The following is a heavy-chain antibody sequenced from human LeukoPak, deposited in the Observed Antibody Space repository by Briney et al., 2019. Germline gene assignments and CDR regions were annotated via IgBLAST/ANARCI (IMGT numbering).Heavy chain of an antibody. Sequence: GGSLRLSCAASGFTFSSYAMSWVRQAPGKGLEWVSAISGSGGSTYYADSVKGRFTISRDNSKNTLYLQMNSLRAEDTAVYYCAKTHYYGSGSPISPDYWGQGTLDTVSS. D-gene: IGHD3-10*01. CDR1: GFTFSSYA. J-gene: IGHJ4*02. CDR3: AKTHYYGSGSPISPDY. V-gene: IGHV3-23*01. CDR2: ISGSGGST.